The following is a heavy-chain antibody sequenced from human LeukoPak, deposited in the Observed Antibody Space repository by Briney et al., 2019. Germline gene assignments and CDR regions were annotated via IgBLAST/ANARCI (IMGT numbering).Heavy chain of an antibody. CDR1: GFTFSSYW. CDR3: ARVRWGGLYYFDY. V-gene: IGHV3-7*04. J-gene: IGHJ4*02. Sequence: PGGSLRLSCAASGFTFSSYWMSWVRQAPGKGLEWVANIKQDGSEKYYADSVKGRFTISRDNAKNTLYLQMNSLRAEDTAVYYCARVRWGGLYYFDYWGQGTLVTVSS. CDR2: IKQDGSEK. D-gene: IGHD3-16*01.